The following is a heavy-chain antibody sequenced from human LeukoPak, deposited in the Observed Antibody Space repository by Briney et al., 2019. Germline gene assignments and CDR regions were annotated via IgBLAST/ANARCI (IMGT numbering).Heavy chain of an antibody. CDR3: ARTDFWRGYLSDP. CDR1: GGSISSSSYY. CDR2: IYYSGST. Sequence: SETLSLTCTVSGGSISSSSYYWGWIRQPPGKGLEWIGSIYYSGSTYYNPSLKSRVTISVDTSKNQFSLKLSSVTAADTAVYYCARTDFWRGYLSDPWGQGTLVTVSS. D-gene: IGHD3-3*01. V-gene: IGHV4-39*01. J-gene: IGHJ5*02.